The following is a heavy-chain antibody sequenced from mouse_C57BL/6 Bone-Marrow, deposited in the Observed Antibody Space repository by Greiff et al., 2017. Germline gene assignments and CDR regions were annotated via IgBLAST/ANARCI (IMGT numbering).Heavy chain of an antibody. V-gene: IGHV1-69*01. J-gene: IGHJ1*03. CDR3: ASHYYGSSYWYFDV. CDR1: GYTFTSYW. Sequence: QVQLQQPGAELVMPGASVKLSCKASGYTFTSYWMHWVKQRPGQGLEWIGEIDPSDSYTNYNQKFKGKSTLTVDKSSNTAYMQLSSLKSEDSAVYYFASHYYGSSYWYFDVWGTGTTVTVSS. CDR2: IDPSDSYT. D-gene: IGHD1-1*01.